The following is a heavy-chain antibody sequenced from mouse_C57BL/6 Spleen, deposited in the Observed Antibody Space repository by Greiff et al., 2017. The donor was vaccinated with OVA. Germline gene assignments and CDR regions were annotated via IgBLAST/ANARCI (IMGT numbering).Heavy chain of an antibody. Sequence: DVQLVESGPGLVKPSQSLSLTCSVTGYSITSGYYWNWIRQFPGNKLEWMGYISYDGSNNYNPSLKNRISITRDTSKNQFFLKLNSVTTEDTATYYCARGGDYYGQSLYAMDYWGQGTSVTVSS. D-gene: IGHD1-1*01. V-gene: IGHV3-6*01. CDR2: ISYDGSN. J-gene: IGHJ4*01. CDR3: ARGGDYYGQSLYAMDY. CDR1: GYSITSGYY.